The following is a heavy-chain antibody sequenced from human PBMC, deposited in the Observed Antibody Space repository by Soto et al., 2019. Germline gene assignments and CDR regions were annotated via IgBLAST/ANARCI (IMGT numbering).Heavy chain of an antibody. CDR3: VRELGLAY. V-gene: IGHV3-7*03. Sequence: GGSLRLSCAASGLTLSNYWMTWVRQAPGKGLEWVANINKAGSQKNYVDSVKGRFTIARDNGQNSLSLQINSLRVEDTAVYYCVRELGLAYWGQG. D-gene: IGHD7-27*01. CDR1: GLTLSNYW. J-gene: IGHJ4*02. CDR2: INKAGSQK.